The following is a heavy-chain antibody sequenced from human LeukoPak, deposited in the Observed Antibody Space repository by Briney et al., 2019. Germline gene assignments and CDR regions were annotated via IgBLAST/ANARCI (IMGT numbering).Heavy chain of an antibody. V-gene: IGHV3-73*01. CDR2: IRSKANSYAT. D-gene: IGHD3-10*01. Sequence: GGSLRLSCAASGFTFSGSAMHWVRQASGKGLEWVGRIRSKANSYATAYAASVKGRFTISRDDSKNTLYLQMNSLKTEDTAVYYCTTGLWFGAHYFDYWGQGTLVTVSS. CDR3: TTGLWFGAHYFDY. J-gene: IGHJ4*02. CDR1: GFTFSGSA.